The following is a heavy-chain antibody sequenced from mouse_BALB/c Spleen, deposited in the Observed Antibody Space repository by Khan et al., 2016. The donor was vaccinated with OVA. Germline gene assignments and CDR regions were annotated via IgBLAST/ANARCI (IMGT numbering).Heavy chain of an antibody. J-gene: IGHJ3*01. CDR1: GFTFSTYS. V-gene: IGHV5-6*01. CDR3: ASHLTGSFAY. CDR2: ISSAGDYT. Sequence: EVELVESGGDLVRPGGSLKLSCSASGFTFSTYSMSWVRQTPDKRLEWVATISSAGDYTFFPDSVKGRFTISRDHARNTLYLQMSSLRSEDTAMYYCASHLTGSFAYWGQGTLVTVAA. D-gene: IGHD4-1*01.